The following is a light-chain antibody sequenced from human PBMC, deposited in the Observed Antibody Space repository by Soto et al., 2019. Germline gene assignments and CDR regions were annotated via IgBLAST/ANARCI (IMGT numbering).Light chain of an antibody. J-gene: IGKJ1*01. CDR2: DAS. V-gene: IGKV1-5*01. Sequence: DIQMTQSPSTLSASIGDRVTITCRASQTISKWLAWYQQKPGKAPKLLIYDASSLESGVSSRFSGSVSGTKFTLNISSLQPDDFATYYCQQYDSYSTFGQGTKVEIK. CDR1: QTISKW. CDR3: QQYDSYST.